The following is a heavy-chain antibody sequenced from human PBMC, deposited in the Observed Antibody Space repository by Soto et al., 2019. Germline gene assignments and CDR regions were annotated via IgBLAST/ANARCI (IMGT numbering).Heavy chain of an antibody. V-gene: IGHV1-2*02. Sequence: QVQLVQSGAEVKESGASVKVSCKASGYTFTGHYIHWVRQAPGQGFEWVGEIGPKNGDTRYAQKFQGRGAMTKESSITTVYIELSNLSPDDTAVYYCGRGRSGELGVFYWGQGTLVTVHS. CDR1: GYTFTGHY. D-gene: IGHD1-7*01. CDR2: IGPKNGDT. CDR3: GRGRSGELGVFY. J-gene: IGHJ4*02.